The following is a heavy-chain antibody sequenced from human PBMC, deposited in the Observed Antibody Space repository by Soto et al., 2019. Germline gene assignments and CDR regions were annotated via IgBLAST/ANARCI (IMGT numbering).Heavy chain of an antibody. J-gene: IGHJ6*02. V-gene: IGHV1-8*01. CDR2: MKPSSGNT. Sequence: QVQLVQSGAEVKKPGASVKVSCKASGYTFTSYDINWVRQATGQGLEWMGWMKPSSGNTGHAQKFQGRVTMTRDTSISTAYMELSNLRSEDTAVYYCARVDYDFWSGSPVWGQGTTVTVSS. CDR1: GYTFTSYD. CDR3: ARVDYDFWSGSPV. D-gene: IGHD3-3*01.